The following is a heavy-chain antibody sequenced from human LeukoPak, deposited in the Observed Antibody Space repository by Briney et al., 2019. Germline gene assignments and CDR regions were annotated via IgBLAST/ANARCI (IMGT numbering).Heavy chain of an antibody. D-gene: IGHD3-22*01. Sequence: SETLSLTCTVSGDSINSLDLWSWVRQPPGKGLEWIGEMYLSGTTHSNPSVKSRVTISIDKSKNQFFLNLSSVTAADTAVYYCAGLVGRYSSGLYYYYFDYRGQGTLVTVSS. CDR3: AGLVGRYSSGLYYYYFDY. CDR1: GDSINSLDL. CDR2: MYLSGTT. J-gene: IGHJ4*02. V-gene: IGHV4-4*02.